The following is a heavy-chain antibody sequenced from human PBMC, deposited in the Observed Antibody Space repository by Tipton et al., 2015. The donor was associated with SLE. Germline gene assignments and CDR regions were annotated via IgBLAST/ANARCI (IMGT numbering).Heavy chain of an antibody. V-gene: IGHV4-59*08. J-gene: IGHJ5*02. CDR2: IYTSGST. Sequence: TLSLTCTVSGGSISSHYWSWIRQPPGKGLEWIGRIYTSGSTNYNPSLKSRVTISVDTSKNQFSLKLSSVTAADTAVYYCARQPRSDYYDSSGYYHNWFDPWGQGTLVTVSS. D-gene: IGHD3-22*01. CDR3: ARQPRSDYYDSSGYYHNWFDP. CDR1: GGSISSHY.